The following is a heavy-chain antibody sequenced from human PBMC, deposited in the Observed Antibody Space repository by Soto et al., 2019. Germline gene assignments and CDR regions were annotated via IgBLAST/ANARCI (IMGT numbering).Heavy chain of an antibody. D-gene: IGHD3-10*01. J-gene: IGHJ3*02. CDR3: ASYYYGSGSYFARRAFDI. Sequence: SETLSLTCAVSGGSISSGGYSWSWIRQPPGKGLEWIGYIYHSGSTYYNPSLKSRVTISVDRSKNQFSPKLSSVTAADTAVYYCASYYYGSGSYFARRAFDIWGQGTMVTVSS. V-gene: IGHV4-30-2*01. CDR2: IYHSGST. CDR1: GGSISSGGYS.